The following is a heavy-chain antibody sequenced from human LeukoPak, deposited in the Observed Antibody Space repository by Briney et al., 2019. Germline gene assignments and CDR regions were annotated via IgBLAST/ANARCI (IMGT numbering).Heavy chain of an antibody. D-gene: IGHD3-3*01. CDR3: ARDFHYDFWSTAFDP. V-gene: IGHV1-18*01. Sequence: ASVKVSCKVSGYTLTELSMHWVRQAPGKGLEWMGWISAYNGNTNYAQKLQGRVTMTTDTSTSTAYMELRSLRSDDTAVYYCARDFHYDFWSTAFDPWGQGTLVTVSS. CDR1: GYTLTELS. CDR2: ISAYNGNT. J-gene: IGHJ5*02.